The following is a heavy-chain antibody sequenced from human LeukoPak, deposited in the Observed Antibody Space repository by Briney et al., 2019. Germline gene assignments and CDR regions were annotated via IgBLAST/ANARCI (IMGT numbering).Heavy chain of an antibody. Sequence: PGRSLRLSCAASGFTFSSYGMHWVRQAPGKGLEWVAVISYDGSNKYYADSVKGRFTISRDNSKNTLYLQMNSPRAEDTAVYYCAKADYGDSPLYWYYGMDVWGQGTTVTVSS. J-gene: IGHJ6*02. D-gene: IGHD4-17*01. CDR2: ISYDGSNK. V-gene: IGHV3-30*18. CDR1: GFTFSSYG. CDR3: AKADYGDSPLYWYYGMDV.